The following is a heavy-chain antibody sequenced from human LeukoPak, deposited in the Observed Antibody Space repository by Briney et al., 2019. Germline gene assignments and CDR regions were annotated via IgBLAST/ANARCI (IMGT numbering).Heavy chain of an antibody. D-gene: IGHD3-22*01. CDR3: ASAHGISGYYQLPIDY. CDR2: ITGSGGTM. J-gene: IGHJ4*02. CDR1: GFTFSIYA. V-gene: IGHV3-23*01. Sequence: GGSLRLSCAASGFTFSIYAMSWVRQAPGKGLEWVSSITGSGGTMHHADSVKGRFTISRDNSKNTLFLQMNSLRVEDTALYYCASAHGISGYYQLPIDYWGQGTLVTVSS.